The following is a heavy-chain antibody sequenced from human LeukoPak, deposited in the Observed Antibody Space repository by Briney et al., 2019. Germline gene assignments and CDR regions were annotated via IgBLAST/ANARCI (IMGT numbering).Heavy chain of an antibody. J-gene: IGHJ5*02. Sequence: PSETLSLTCAVYGGSFSGYYWSWIRQPPGKGLEWIGEINHSGSTNYNPSLKSRVTISVDTSKNQFSLKLSSVTAADTAVHYCARGGRLRYFDWLPSNWFDPWGQGTLVTVSS. D-gene: IGHD3-9*01. CDR1: GGSFSGYY. V-gene: IGHV4-34*01. CDR3: ARGGRLRYFDWLPSNWFDP. CDR2: INHSGST.